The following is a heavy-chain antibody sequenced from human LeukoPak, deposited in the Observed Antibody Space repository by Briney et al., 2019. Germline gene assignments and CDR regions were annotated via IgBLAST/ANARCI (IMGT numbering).Heavy chain of an antibody. CDR3: TRPYKEQLDFDH. J-gene: IGHJ4*02. D-gene: IGHD6-13*01. Sequence: ASVTVSCKASGYTFTRYSMHWVRQAPGQRLEWMGWINAGDGDTKYAQKLQGRVTFTRDTSANTVYMRLSSLRSEDTAVYYCTRPYKEQLDFDHWGQGTLVTVSS. CDR1: GYTFTRYS. V-gene: IGHV1-3*01. CDR2: INAGDGDT.